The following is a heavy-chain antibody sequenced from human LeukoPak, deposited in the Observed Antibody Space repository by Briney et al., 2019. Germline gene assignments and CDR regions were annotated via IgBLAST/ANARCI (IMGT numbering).Heavy chain of an antibody. CDR2: IYYSGST. Sequence: SETLSLTCTVSGGSISSYYWSWIRQPPVKGLEWIGYIYYSGSTNYNPSLKSRVTISVDTSKNQFSLKLSSVTAADTAVYYCARAPIATAGTRWFDPWGQGTLVTVSS. D-gene: IGHD6-13*01. CDR3: ARAPIATAGTRWFDP. J-gene: IGHJ5*02. V-gene: IGHV4-59*01. CDR1: GGSISSYY.